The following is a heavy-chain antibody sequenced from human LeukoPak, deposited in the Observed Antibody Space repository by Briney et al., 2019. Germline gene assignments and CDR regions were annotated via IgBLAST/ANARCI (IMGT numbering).Heavy chain of an antibody. J-gene: IGHJ4*02. V-gene: IGHV3-30*18. CDR3: AKEDIAVAGFDY. Sequence: GRSLRLSCAASGFTFSSYGMHWVRQAPGKGLEWVAVISYDGSNKYYADSVKGRFTISRDNSKNTLYLQMNSLRAEDTAVYYCAKEDIAVAGFDYWGQGTLVTVSS. D-gene: IGHD6-19*01. CDR1: GFTFSSYG. CDR2: ISYDGSNK.